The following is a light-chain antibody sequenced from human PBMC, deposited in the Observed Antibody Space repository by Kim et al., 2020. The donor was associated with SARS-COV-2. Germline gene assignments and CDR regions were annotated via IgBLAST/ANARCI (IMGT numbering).Light chain of an antibody. CDR2: DVT. CDR1: SSDVGGYNY. CDR3: SSYTSSSTPFV. V-gene: IGLV2-14*01. J-gene: IGLJ1*01. Sequence: QSALTQPASVSGSPGQSITISCTGTSSDVGGYNYVSWYQQHSGKAPKLLIYDVTKRPSGVSNRFSGSKSGNTASLTISGLQAEDEADYYCSSYTSSSTPFVFATGTKVTVL.